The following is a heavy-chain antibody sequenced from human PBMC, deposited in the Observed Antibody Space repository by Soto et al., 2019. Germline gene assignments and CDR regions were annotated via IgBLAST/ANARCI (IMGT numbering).Heavy chain of an antibody. Sequence: GGSLRLSCTASGFTFNNYAMSWVRQTPGKGLEWVSAISGIDTTTYYPESVKGRFTISRDNSKNTVDLQMNNLRVDDTAIYYCAKDQSSGQLLPKGYDYWGQGTLVTVSS. CDR3: AKDQSSGQLLPKGYDY. V-gene: IGHV3-23*01. CDR2: ISGIDTTT. CDR1: GFTFNNYA. D-gene: IGHD2-15*01. J-gene: IGHJ4*02.